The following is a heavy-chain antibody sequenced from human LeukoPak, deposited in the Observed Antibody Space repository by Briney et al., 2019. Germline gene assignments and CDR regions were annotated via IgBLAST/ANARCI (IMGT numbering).Heavy chain of an antibody. J-gene: IGHJ4*02. D-gene: IGHD2-2*01. CDR3: ARLPCSSTSCYVGGDRYFDY. CDR2: IYYSGST. CDR1: GGSFSGYY. V-gene: IGHV4-39*01. Sequence: TSETLSLTCAVYGGSFSGYYWGWIRQPPGKGLEWIGSIYYSGSTYYNPSLKSRVTISVDTSKNQFSLKLSSVTAADTAVYYCARLPCSSTSCYVGGDRYFDYWGQGTLVTVSS.